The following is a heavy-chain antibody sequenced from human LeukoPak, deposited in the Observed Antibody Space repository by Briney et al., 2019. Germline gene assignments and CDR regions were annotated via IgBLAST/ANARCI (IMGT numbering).Heavy chain of an antibody. J-gene: IGHJ4*02. D-gene: IGHD7-27*01. CDR1: GYSIRTGYH. V-gene: IGHV4-38-2*02. CDR2: VYRSGST. Sequence: SETLSLTCVVSGYSIRTGYHWGWIRQPPGEGLEWIGSVYRSGSTYYNPSLKSRVTMSVDTSKNQISLKVRSVTAADTAVYYCARENWVFDYWGQGILVTVSS. CDR3: ARENWVFDY.